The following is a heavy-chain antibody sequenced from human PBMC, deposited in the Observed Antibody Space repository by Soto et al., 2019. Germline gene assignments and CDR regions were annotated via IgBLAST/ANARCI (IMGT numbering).Heavy chain of an antibody. Sequence: GGSLRLSCAASGFTFSSYSMNWVRQAPGKGLEWVSYISSSSSTIYYADSVKGRFTISRDNAKNSLYLQMNSLRAEDTAVYCCASVIVATIMVFDYWGQGTLVNVSS. D-gene: IGHD5-12*01. CDR2: ISSSSSTI. CDR3: ASVIVATIMVFDY. CDR1: GFTFSSYS. J-gene: IGHJ4*02. V-gene: IGHV3-48*01.